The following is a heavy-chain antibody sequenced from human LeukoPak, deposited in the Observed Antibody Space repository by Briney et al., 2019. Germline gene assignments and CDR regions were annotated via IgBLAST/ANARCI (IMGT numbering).Heavy chain of an antibody. J-gene: IGHJ6*02. CDR2: IIPILGIA. V-gene: IGHV1-69*04. CDR3: ELGWLGQTSEYYYGMDV. D-gene: IGHD5-24*01. CDR1: GGTFSSYA. Sequence: GASVKVSCKASGGTFSSYAISWVRQAPGQGLEWMGRIIPILGIANYAQKFQGRVTITADKSTSTAYMELSSLRSEDTAVYYCELGWLGQTSEYYYGMDVWGQGTTVTVSS.